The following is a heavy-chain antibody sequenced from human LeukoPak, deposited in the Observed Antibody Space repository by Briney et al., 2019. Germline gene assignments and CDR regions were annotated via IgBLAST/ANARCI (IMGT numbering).Heavy chain of an antibody. CDR2: ISGSGGST. Sequence: GGSLRLSCAASGFTFSSYAMSWVRQAPGKGLEWVSAISGSGGSTYYADSVKGRFTISRDNSKNTLYLQMNSLRAEDTAVYYCAKNYYDSSGYYYHFDYWGQGTLLTVSS. V-gene: IGHV3-23*01. CDR3: AKNYYDSSGYYYHFDY. J-gene: IGHJ4*02. CDR1: GFTFSSYA. D-gene: IGHD3-22*01.